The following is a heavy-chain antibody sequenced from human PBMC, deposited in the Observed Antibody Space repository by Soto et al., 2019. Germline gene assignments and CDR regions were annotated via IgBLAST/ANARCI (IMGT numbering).Heavy chain of an antibody. CDR1: GFTFSSYW. CDR3: ARDPSIVLVPAATYYYSYYGMDV. V-gene: IGHV3-7*01. D-gene: IGHD2-2*01. CDR2: IKQDGSEK. J-gene: IGHJ6*02. Sequence: GGSLRLSCAASGFTFSSYWMSWVRQAPGKGLEWVANIKQDGSEKYYVDSVKGRFTISRDNAKNSLYLQMNSLRAEDTAVYYCARDPSIVLVPAATYYYSYYGMDVWGQGTLVTVSS.